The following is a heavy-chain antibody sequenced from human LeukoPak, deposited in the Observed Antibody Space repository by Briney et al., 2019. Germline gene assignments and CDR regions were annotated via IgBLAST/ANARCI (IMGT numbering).Heavy chain of an antibody. D-gene: IGHD6-13*01. CDR1: GYTFTSYG. CDR3: ARDSRFIAAAAEYFQH. V-gene: IGHV1-18*01. J-gene: IGHJ1*01. Sequence: ASVKVSCEASGYTFTSYGISWVRQAPGQGLEWMGWISAYNGNTNYAQKLQGRVTMTTDTSTSTAYMELRSLRSDDTAVYYCARDSRFIAAAAEYFQHWGQGTLVTVSS. CDR2: ISAYNGNT.